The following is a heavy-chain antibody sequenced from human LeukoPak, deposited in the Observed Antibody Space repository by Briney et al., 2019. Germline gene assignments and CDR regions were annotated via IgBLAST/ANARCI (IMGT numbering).Heavy chain of an antibody. D-gene: IGHD4-17*01. Sequence: SVKVSCKASGGTFSSYAISWVRQAPGQGLEWMGGIIPIFGTANYAQKFQGRVTITADESTSTAYMELSSLRSEDTAVYYCARPKAGDYGDYSFDYWGQGTLVTVSS. J-gene: IGHJ4*02. CDR1: GGTFSSYA. V-gene: IGHV1-69*13. CDR3: ARPKAGDYGDYSFDY. CDR2: IIPIFGTA.